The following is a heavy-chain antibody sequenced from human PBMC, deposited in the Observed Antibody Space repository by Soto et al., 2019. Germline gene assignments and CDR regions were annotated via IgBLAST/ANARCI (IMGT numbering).Heavy chain of an antibody. CDR2: IIPIFGTA. CDR1: GGTFSSYA. V-gene: IGHV1-69*13. J-gene: IGHJ1*01. CDR3: ARGPRIVVVPAATPFQH. Sequence: SVKVSCKASGGTFSSYAISWVRQAPGQGLEWMGGIIPIFGTANYAQKFQGRVTITADESTSTAYMELSSLRSEDTAVYYCARGPRIVVVPAATPFQHWGQGTLVTV. D-gene: IGHD2-2*01.